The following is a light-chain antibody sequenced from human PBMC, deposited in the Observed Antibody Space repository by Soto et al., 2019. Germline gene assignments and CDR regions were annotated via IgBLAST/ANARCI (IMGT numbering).Light chain of an antibody. CDR2: EVS. CDR1: SSDVGSYNL. J-gene: IGLJ2*01. CDR3: CSYAGISTQVV. V-gene: IGLV2-23*02. Sequence: QSALTQPASVSGSPGQSITISCTGTSSDVGSYNLVSWYQQHPGKAPKLMIYEVSKRPSGVSNRFSGSKSGNTASLTISGLQAEEEADYYCCSYAGISTQVVFGGGTKLTVL.